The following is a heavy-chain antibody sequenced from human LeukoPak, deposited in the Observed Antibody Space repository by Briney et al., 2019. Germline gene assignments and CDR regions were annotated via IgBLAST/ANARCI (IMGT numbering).Heavy chain of an antibody. V-gene: IGHV3-53*01. Sequence: GGSLRLSCAASGFTVNSNYMSWVRQAPGKGLEWVSVIYSGGTTYYADSVRGRFTISRDNSKNTLYLQMNSLRAEDTALYYCAKEVGYDSSGYDDFWGQGTLVTVSS. CDR1: GFTVNSNY. CDR3: AKEVGYDSSGYDDF. CDR2: IYSGGTT. J-gene: IGHJ4*02. D-gene: IGHD3-22*01.